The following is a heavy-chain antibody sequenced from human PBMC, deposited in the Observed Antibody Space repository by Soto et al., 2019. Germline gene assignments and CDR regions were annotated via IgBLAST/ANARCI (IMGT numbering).Heavy chain of an antibody. CDR2: INPNSGGT. V-gene: IGHV1-2*04. D-gene: IGHD2-2*01. CDR3: ATIPREYQLQCDYGMVV. CDR1: GYTFTGYY. J-gene: IGHJ6*02. Sequence: ASVKVSCKASGYTFTGYYMHWVRQAPGQGLEWMGWINPNSGGTNYAQKFQGWVTMTRDTSISTAYMELSRLRSDDTAVYYCATIPREYQLQCDYGMVVWCPGTPVAVS.